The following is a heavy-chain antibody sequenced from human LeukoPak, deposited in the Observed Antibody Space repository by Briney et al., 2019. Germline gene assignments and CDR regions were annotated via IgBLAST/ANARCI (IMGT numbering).Heavy chain of an antibody. D-gene: IGHD3-22*01. Sequence: GGSLRLSCAASGFTFSSHGMNWVRQAPGKGLEWVSGISPNGVITYYADSVKGRFTISRDNSKGTVYLQMNSLRPEDTAVYYCAKALRYYYDSSGSPGDYWGQGTLVTVSS. J-gene: IGHJ4*02. V-gene: IGHV3-23*01. CDR1: GFTFSSHG. CDR2: ISPNGVIT. CDR3: AKALRYYYDSSGSPGDY.